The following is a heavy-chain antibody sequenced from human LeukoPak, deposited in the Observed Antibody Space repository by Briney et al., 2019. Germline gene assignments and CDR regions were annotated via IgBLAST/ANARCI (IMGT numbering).Heavy chain of an antibody. J-gene: IGHJ4*02. CDR2: ISGNGYDA. CDR3: AKWKYSNSGIDDY. Sequence: GGSLRLSCAASGFTFSSYAMTWVRQAPGKGLECVSAISGNGYDAYYADSVKGRFTISRDNSKITVYLQMNSLRAEDTAVYYCAKWKYSNSGIDDYWGQGTLVTVSS. CDR1: GFTFSSYA. D-gene: IGHD6-6*01. V-gene: IGHV3-23*01.